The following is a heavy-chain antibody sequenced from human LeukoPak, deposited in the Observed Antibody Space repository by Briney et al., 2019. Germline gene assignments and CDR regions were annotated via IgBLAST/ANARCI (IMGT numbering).Heavy chain of an antibody. CDR3: ARDVQRRYYGSSVYRFDY. CDR2: ISAYNGNT. D-gene: IGHD3-22*01. V-gene: IGHV1-18*01. CDR1: GYTFTSYG. Sequence: ASVKVSCKASGYTFTSYGISWVRQAPGQGLEWMGWISAYNGNTNYAQKLQGRVTMTTDTSTSTAYMELSRLRSDDTAVYYCARDVQRRYYGSSVYRFDYWGQGTLVTVSS. J-gene: IGHJ4*02.